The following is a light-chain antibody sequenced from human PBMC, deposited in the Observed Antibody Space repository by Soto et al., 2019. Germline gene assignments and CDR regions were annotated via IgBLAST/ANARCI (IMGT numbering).Light chain of an antibody. V-gene: IGLV1-47*01. CDR3: PAWDGSLSGVV. CDR2: RDN. Sequence: QSMLTQPPSASGTPGQRVTISCSGSSSNIGNNHVYWYQQLPGTAPKLLIYRDNQRPSGVPGRFSGSRSGASASLAISGLRFEDEVDYHCPAWDGSLSGVVFGGGTKLTVL. CDR1: SSNIGNNH. J-gene: IGLJ2*01.